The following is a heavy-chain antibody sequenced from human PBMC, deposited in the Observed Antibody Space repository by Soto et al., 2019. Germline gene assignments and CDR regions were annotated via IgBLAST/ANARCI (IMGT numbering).Heavy chain of an antibody. Sequence: QVQLVESGGGVVQPGRSLRLSCAASGFTFSSFGMHWVRQAPGKGLEWVALISYDVSSDYYVDSVKGRFTISRYKSKNTLYLQMNSLRPEDTAVYYCAKDRGWSSADLEYWGQGTLVTVSS. D-gene: IGHD6-19*01. J-gene: IGHJ4*02. V-gene: IGHV3-30*18. CDR2: ISYDVSSD. CDR3: AKDRGWSSADLEY. CDR1: GFTFSSFG.